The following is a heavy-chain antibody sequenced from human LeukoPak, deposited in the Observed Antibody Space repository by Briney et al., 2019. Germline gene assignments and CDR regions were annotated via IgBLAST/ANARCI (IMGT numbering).Heavy chain of an antibody. CDR1: GGTFSSYA. V-gene: IGHV1-69*13. CDR3: ARAPDTENYYYYYMDV. J-gene: IGHJ6*03. CDR2: IIPIFGTA. Sequence: SVKVSCKAYGGTFSSYAMSWVRQAPGQGLEWMGGIIPIFGTANYAQKFQGRVTITADESTSTAYMELSSLRSEDTAVYYCARAPDTENYYYYYMDVWGKGTTVTVSS.